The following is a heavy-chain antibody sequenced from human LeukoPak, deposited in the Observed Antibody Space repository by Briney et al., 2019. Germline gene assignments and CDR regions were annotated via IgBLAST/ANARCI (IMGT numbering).Heavy chain of an antibody. V-gene: IGHV3-7*01. D-gene: IGHD6-19*01. Sequence: PGGSLRLSCAASGFTFSSYAMHWVRQAPGKGLEWVANIEQDGSEKYYVDSVKGRFTISRDNAKNSLYLQMNSLRAEDTAVYYCARGISGWTPFDYWGQGTLVTVSS. CDR1: GFTFSSYA. CDR2: IEQDGSEK. J-gene: IGHJ4*02. CDR3: ARGISGWTPFDY.